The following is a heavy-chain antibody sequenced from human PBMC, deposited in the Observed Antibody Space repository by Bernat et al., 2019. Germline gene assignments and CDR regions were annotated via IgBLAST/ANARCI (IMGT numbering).Heavy chain of an antibody. V-gene: IGHV1-69*01. CDR3: ADGGSGSYYTGEEYYFDY. CDR2: IIPIFGTA. Sequence: QVQPVQSGAEVKKPGSSVKVSCNASLGTFSSYAISCVRQAPGQGLEWLGGIIPIFGTANYAQKFQGRVTITADESTSTAYMELSSLRSEDTAVYYCADGGSGSYYTGEEYYFDYWGEGTLVTVSS. CDR1: LGTFSSYA. J-gene: IGHJ4*02. D-gene: IGHD3-10*01.